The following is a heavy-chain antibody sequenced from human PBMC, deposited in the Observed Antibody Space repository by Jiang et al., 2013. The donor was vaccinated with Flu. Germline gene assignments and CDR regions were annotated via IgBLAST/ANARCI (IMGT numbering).Heavy chain of an antibody. CDR1: VGPSVVTT. Sequence: SLTCAVYVGPSVVTTGAGSASPHGKGLEWIGEINHSGSTNYNPSLKSRVTISVDTSKNQFSLKLSSVTAADTAVYYCARGLLSSGWSAGEDYWGQGTLVTVSS. J-gene: IGHJ4*02. CDR3: ARGLLSSGWSAGEDY. CDR2: INHSGST. V-gene: IGHV4-34*01. D-gene: IGHD6-19*01.